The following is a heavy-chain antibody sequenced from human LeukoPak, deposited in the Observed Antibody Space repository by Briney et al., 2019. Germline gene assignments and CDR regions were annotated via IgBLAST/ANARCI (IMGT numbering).Heavy chain of an antibody. J-gene: IGHJ4*02. V-gene: IGHV4-34*01. CDR1: GGSFSGYY. CDR3: ARVNWKKKFDY. Sequence: SETLSLTCAVYGGSFSGYYWSWIRQPPGKGLEWIGEVNHSGSTNYNPSLKSRVTISVDTSKNQFSLKLSSVTAADTAVYYCARVNWKKKFDYWGQGTLVTVSS. D-gene: IGHD1-1*01. CDR2: VNHSGST.